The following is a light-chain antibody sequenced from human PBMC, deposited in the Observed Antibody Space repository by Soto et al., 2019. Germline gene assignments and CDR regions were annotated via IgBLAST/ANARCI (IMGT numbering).Light chain of an antibody. V-gene: IGLV2-14*01. CDR1: TSDVGGYDY. Sequence: QSALTQPASVSGSPGQSITISCTGSTSDVGGYDYVSWYQQHPGKAPKVMIYEVNNRPSGVSNRFSGSKSGNTASLTISGLQAEDEADYYCSSYTSSSPLVLFGGGTKLTV. J-gene: IGLJ2*01. CDR2: EVN. CDR3: SSYTSSSPLVL.